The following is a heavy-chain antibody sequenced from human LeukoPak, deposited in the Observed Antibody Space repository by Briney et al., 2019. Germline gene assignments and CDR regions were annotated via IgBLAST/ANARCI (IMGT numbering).Heavy chain of an antibody. CDR2: ISSSSSYI. CDR3: AKVEGYSYGPTWGDY. Sequence: GGSLRLSCAASGFTFSSYSMNWVRQAPGKGLEWVSSISSSSSYIYYADSVKGRFTISRDNSKNTLYLQMNSLRAEDTAVYYCAKVEGYSYGPTWGDYWGQGTLVTVSS. D-gene: IGHD5-18*01. V-gene: IGHV3-21*01. CDR1: GFTFSSYS. J-gene: IGHJ4*02.